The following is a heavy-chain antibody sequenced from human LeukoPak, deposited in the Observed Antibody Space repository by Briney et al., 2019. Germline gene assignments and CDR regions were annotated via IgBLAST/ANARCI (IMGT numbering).Heavy chain of an antibody. D-gene: IGHD3-10*01. V-gene: IGHV4-59*01. CDR1: GGSISSYY. CDR3: ARVGAYYYGSGSYYPFDY. J-gene: IGHJ4*02. Sequence: SETLSLTCTVSGGSISSYYWSWIRQPPGKGLEWIGYIYYSGSTNYTPSLKSRVTISVDTSKNQFSLKLSSVTAADTAVYYCARVGAYYYGSGSYYPFDYWGQGTLVTVSS. CDR2: IYYSGST.